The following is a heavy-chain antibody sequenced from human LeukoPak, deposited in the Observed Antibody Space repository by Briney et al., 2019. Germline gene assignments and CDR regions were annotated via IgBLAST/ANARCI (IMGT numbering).Heavy chain of an antibody. CDR2: IYSGGST. V-gene: IGHV3-53*01. D-gene: IGHD5-24*01. CDR1: GFTVSSNY. CDR3: ARESLGYKNWFDP. Sequence: PGGSLRLSCAASGFTVSSNYMSWVRQAPGKGLEWVSVIYSGGSTYYADSVKGRFTISRDNSKNTLYLQMNSLRAEDTDVYYCARESLGYKNWFDPWGQGTLVTVSS. J-gene: IGHJ5*02.